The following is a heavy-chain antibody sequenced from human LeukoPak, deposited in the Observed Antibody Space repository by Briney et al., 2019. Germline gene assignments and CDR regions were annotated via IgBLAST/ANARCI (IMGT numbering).Heavy chain of an antibody. CDR3: ARGHSGSYQRTDAFDI. V-gene: IGHV3-21*01. J-gene: IGHJ3*02. CDR1: GFTFTSYS. CDR2: ISESGRYI. D-gene: IGHD1-26*01. Sequence: PGGSLRLSCAASGFTFTSYSLNWVHQAPGTGLGWVSSISESGRYIYFRASLKGRFTVSRDNAENSLYLQMNGLRVEDTAVYYCARGHSGSYQRTDAFDIWGRGTLVTVSS.